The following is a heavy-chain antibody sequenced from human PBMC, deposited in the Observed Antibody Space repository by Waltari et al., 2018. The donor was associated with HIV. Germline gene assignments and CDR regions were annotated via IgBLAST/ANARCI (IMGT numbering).Heavy chain of an antibody. Sequence: QVQLQESGPGLVKPSETLSLTCTVSGGSISSYYWSWIRQPAGTGLEWMGRIYTSGSTHYNPSLKSRVTMSVETSKTQFALKLSSVTAADTAVYYCARGGDYYGSGSHHYYYYGMDVWGQGTTVTVSS. V-gene: IGHV4-4*07. CDR1: GGSISSYY. CDR3: ARGGDYYGSGSHHYYYYGMDV. J-gene: IGHJ6*02. D-gene: IGHD3-10*01. CDR2: IYTSGST.